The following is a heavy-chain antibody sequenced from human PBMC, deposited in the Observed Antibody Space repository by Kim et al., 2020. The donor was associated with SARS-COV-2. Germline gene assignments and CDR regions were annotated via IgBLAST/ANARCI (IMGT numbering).Heavy chain of an antibody. CDR3: ALRSGSENCISSACFDS. V-gene: IGHV4-34*01. CDR2: ISQYGTT. D-gene: IGHD1-26*01. CDR1: DGSTNSHS. J-gene: IGHJ6*02. Sequence: SETLSLTCAVFDGSTNSHSWIWIRQSPGKGLQWIGYISQYGTTYYNPSLKSRVTTSLDTSRNRFSLRLTSVTAADTGVYFCALRSGSENCISSACFDSWGQGTTVTVSS.